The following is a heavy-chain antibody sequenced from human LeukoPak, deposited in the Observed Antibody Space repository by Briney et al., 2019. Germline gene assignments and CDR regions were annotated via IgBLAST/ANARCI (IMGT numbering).Heavy chain of an antibody. J-gene: IGHJ4*02. D-gene: IGHD6-13*01. CDR2: ISSSGIII. CDR3: ARGGIAAAGTSYYFDY. Sequence: GGSLRLSCAASGFTFSSYWMHWVRQAPGKGQEWVSYISSSGIIIYYADSVKGRFTISRDSAKNSLYLQMNSLRAEDTAVYYCARGGIAAAGTSYYFDYWGQGTLVTVSS. V-gene: IGHV3-48*04. CDR1: GFTFSSYW.